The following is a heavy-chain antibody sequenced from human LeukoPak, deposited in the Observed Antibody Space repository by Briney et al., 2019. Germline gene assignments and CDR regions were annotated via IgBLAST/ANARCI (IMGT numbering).Heavy chain of an antibody. CDR1: GSTFSDYY. Sequence: GGSLRLSCAASGSTFSDYYMNWIRQAPGKGLEWVSYISSSSSTIYYADSVKGRFTISRDNAKNSLYLQMNSLRAEDTAVYYCARRGYCSSTSCSNTGYYFDFWGQGTLVTVSS. J-gene: IGHJ4*02. CDR2: ISSSSSTI. D-gene: IGHD2-2*01. CDR3: ARRGYCSSTSCSNTGYYFDF. V-gene: IGHV3-11*04.